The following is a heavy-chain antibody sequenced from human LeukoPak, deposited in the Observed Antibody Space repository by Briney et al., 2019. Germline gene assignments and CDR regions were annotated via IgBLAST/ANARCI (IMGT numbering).Heavy chain of an antibody. V-gene: IGHV1-18*01. CDR3: ARATGITGTGNDY. D-gene: IGHD1-20*01. CDR1: GYTFTSYG. CDR2: ISAYNGNT. Sequence: ASVTVSCTASGYTFTSYGISGVRQPPGQGLEWMGWISAYNGNTNYAQKLQGRVTITRDTSASTAYMELSSLRSEGTAVYYCARATGITGTGNDYWGQGTLVTVSS. J-gene: IGHJ4*02.